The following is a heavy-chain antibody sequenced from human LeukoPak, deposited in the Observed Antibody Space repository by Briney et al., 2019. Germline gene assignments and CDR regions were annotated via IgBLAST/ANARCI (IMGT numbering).Heavy chain of an antibody. Sequence: VSLRLSCSASGFTFSSYAMHWVRQAPGKRLEYVSAISSNGGSTYYADSVKDRFTISRDNSKNTLYLQMSSLRAEDTAVYYCVKGGYSGSLNYLLIPHAAFDIWGQGTMVTVSS. CDR2: ISSNGGST. V-gene: IGHV3-64D*09. CDR3: VKGGYSGSLNYLLIPHAAFDI. CDR1: GFTFSSYA. D-gene: IGHD1-26*01. J-gene: IGHJ3*02.